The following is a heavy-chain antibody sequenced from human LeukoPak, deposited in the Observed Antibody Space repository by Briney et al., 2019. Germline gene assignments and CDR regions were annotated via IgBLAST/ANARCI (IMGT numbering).Heavy chain of an antibody. J-gene: IGHJ4*02. V-gene: IGHV4-59*08. CDR2: WRYDGSP. CDR3: VVTQKWLAFDY. Sequence: SETLSLTCAVSGGSISGRYWSWIRQPPGKGLEWVANWRYDGSPNYTPSLESRATISLDTSKNQFSLRLTSVTAADTAVYYCVVTQKWLAFDYWGQGILVTVSS. CDR1: GGSISGRY. D-gene: IGHD6-19*01.